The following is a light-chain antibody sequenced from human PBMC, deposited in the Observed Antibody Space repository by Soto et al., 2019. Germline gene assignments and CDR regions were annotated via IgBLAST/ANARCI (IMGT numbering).Light chain of an antibody. J-gene: IGKJ4*01. CDR1: QNISSW. CDR2: QAS. CDR3: QQYNLKSLS. V-gene: IGKV1-5*03. Sequence: DIQMTQSPSTLSASIGDRVTITCRASQNISSWLSWYQQKPGKAPNLLIYQASILESGVPSRFSGSGSGTEFSLTISSLQPDDFETFYCQQYNLKSLSVGGGTKVEIK.